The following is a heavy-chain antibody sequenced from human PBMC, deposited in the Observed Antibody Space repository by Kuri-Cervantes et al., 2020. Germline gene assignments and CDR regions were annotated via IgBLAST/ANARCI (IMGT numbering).Heavy chain of an antibody. V-gene: IGHV3-11*01. CDR2: ISSSGSTI. CDR3: ATGYSNGMDV. Sequence: LSLTCAVYGGSFSGYYWSWIRQAPGKGLEWVSYISSSGSTIYYADSVKGRFTISRDNAKNSLYLQMNSLRAEDTAVYYCATGYSNGMDVWGQGTTVTVSS. CDR1: GGSFSGYY. D-gene: IGHD1-1*01. J-gene: IGHJ6*02.